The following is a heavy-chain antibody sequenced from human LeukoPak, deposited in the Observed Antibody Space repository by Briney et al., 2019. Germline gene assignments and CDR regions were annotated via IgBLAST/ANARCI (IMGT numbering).Heavy chain of an antibody. Sequence: GASVKASCKASGYTFTSYGISWVRQAPGQGLEWMGWISAYNGHTNYAQKLQGRVTMTTDTSTSTAYMELRSLRSDDTAVFYCARAGHRRYYYDNGYDYWGQGTLVTVSS. D-gene: IGHD3-22*01. J-gene: IGHJ4*02. CDR1: GYTFTSYG. CDR2: ISAYNGHT. CDR3: ARAGHRRYYYDNGYDY. V-gene: IGHV1-18*01.